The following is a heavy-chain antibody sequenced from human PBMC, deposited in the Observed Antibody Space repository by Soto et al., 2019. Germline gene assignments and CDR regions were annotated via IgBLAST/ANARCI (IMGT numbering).Heavy chain of an antibody. D-gene: IGHD3-22*01. J-gene: IGHJ4*02. CDR2: ISGSGGST. V-gene: IGHV3-23*01. Sequence: PGGSLRLSCAASGFTFSSYAMSWVPQAPGKGLEWVSAISGSGGSTYYADSVKGRFTISRDNSKNTLYLQMNSLRAEDTAVYYCATDAHDSSGYYYGSFDYWGQGTLVTVSS. CDR3: ATDAHDSSGYYYGSFDY. CDR1: GFTFSSYA.